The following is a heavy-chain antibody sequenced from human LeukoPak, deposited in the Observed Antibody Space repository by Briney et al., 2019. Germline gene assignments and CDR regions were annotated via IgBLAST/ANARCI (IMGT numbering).Heavy chain of an antibody. CDR3: AREGPNRNCGSIDY. CDR2: IKQDGFET. CDR1: GFRFSSHW. D-gene: IGHD1-7*01. V-gene: IGHV3-7*01. J-gene: IGHJ4*02. Sequence: PGGSVRLSCPACGFRFSSHWWSWVRQDPGAGMEGLADIKQDGFETYYVHSAKGRFTISRDTGKNSRYLQLYSLRAEDTAVYYCAREGPNRNCGSIDYWGQGTLVTVSS.